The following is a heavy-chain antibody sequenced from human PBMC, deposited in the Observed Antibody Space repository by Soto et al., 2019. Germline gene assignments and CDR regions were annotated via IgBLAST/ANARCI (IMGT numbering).Heavy chain of an antibody. CDR3: AREGGYDFWSGPKSRPWHGAFDI. J-gene: IGHJ3*02. Sequence: QVQLVQSGAEVKKPGSSVKVSCKASGGTFSSYAISWVRQAPGQGLEWMGGIIPIFGTANYAQKFQGRVTITADESTSTAYMELSSLRSEDTAVYYCAREGGYDFWSGPKSRPWHGAFDIWGQGTMVTVSS. CDR1: GGTFSSYA. CDR2: IIPIFGTA. D-gene: IGHD3-3*01. V-gene: IGHV1-69*01.